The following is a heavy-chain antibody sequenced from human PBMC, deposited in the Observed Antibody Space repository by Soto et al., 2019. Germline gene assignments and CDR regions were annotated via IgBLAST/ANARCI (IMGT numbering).Heavy chain of an antibody. CDR1: GFTFSSYA. CDR3: ARDRLRGQQLVEYFQH. Sequence: QVQLVESGGGVVQPGRSLRLSCAASGFTFSSYAMHWVRQAPGKGLEWVAVISYDGSNKYYADSVKGRFTISRDNSKNTLYLQMNSLRAEDTAVYYCARDRLRGQQLVEYFQHWVQGTLVTVSS. D-gene: IGHD6-13*01. CDR2: ISYDGSNK. J-gene: IGHJ1*01. V-gene: IGHV3-30-3*01.